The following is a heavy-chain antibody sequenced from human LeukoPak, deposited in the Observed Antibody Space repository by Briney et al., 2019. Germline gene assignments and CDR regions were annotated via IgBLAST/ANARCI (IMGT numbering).Heavy chain of an antibody. CDR2: IEKDGSDK. Sequence: GGSLRLSCAASGFTFSSYWMSWVRHAPGKGLEWVANIEKDGSDKYYVDSVKGRLTISRDNAKDSVYLQMDSLRAEDSAVYYCARSLWPEDYWGQGTLVTVSS. CDR3: ARSLWPEDY. D-gene: IGHD2-21*01. J-gene: IGHJ4*02. V-gene: IGHV3-7*01. CDR1: GFTFSSYW.